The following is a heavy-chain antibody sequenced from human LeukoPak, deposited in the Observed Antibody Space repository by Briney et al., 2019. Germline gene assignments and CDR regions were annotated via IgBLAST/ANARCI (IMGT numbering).Heavy chain of an antibody. V-gene: IGHV3-15*01. CDR1: GFTFTTAW. Sequence: PGGSLRLSCVASGFTFTTAWMTWVRQAPGKGLEWVGRIKSRISRETRDYAEAVRGRFTISRDDSKNTLSLQMNSLRTEDTALYYCTAGTGRSDFDSWGQGTLVTVSS. D-gene: IGHD3/OR15-3a*01. CDR2: IKSRISRETR. J-gene: IGHJ4*02. CDR3: TAGTGRSDFDS.